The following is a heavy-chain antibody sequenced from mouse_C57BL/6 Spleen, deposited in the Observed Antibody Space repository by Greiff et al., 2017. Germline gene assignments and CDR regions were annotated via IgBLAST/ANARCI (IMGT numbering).Heavy chain of an antibody. CDR2: ISSGSSTI. Sequence: DVMLVESGGGLVKPGGSLKLSCAASGFTFSDYGMHWVRQAPEKGLEWVAYISSGSSTIYYADTVKGRFTISRDNAKNTLFLQMTSLRSEDTAMYYCARPKDYNAMDYWGQGTSVTVSS. V-gene: IGHV5-17*01. CDR3: ARPKDYNAMDY. J-gene: IGHJ4*01. CDR1: GFTFSDYG.